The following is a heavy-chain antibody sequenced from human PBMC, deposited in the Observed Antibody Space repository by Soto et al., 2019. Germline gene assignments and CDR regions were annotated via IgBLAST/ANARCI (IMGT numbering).Heavy chain of an antibody. CDR2: INAGNGNT. CDR3: ARDLITMIVVVPDAFDI. Sequence: PMKVSCKASGYTLTNYDMHWVRQAPRQRLEWMGWINAGNGNTKYSQKFQGRVTITRVTSASKAYMELSSLRSEDTAVYYCARDLITMIVVVPDAFDIWGQGTMVTVSS. J-gene: IGHJ3*02. V-gene: IGHV1-3*01. D-gene: IGHD3-22*01. CDR1: GYTLTNYD.